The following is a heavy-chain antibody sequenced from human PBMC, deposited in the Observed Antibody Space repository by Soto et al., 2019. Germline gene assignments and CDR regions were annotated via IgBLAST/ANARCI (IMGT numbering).Heavy chain of an antibody. V-gene: IGHV4-4*07. J-gene: IGHJ3*02. Sequence: QVQLQESGPGLVKPSETLSLTCTVSGGSISSYYWSWIRQPAGKGLEWIGRIYTSGSTNYNPSLKSRVTMSVDTSKNQFSLKLSSVTDADTAVYYCARAFVEMATVDDAFDIWGQGTMVTVSS. CDR2: IYTSGST. CDR1: GGSISSYY. D-gene: IGHD4-4*01. CDR3: ARAFVEMATVDDAFDI.